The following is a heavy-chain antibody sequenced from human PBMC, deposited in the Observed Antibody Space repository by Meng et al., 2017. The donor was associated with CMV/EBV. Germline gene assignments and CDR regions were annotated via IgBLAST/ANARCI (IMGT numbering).Heavy chain of an antibody. Sequence: GESLKISCAASGFTFSSYAMHWVRQAPGKGLEWVAVISYDGSNKYYADSVKGRFTISRDNSKNTLYLQMNSLRAEDTAVYYCARDPSTTVVTWGYNWFDPWGQGTLVTVSS. CDR1: GFTFSSYA. D-gene: IGHD4-23*01. V-gene: IGHV3-30*04. CDR2: ISYDGSNK. J-gene: IGHJ5*02. CDR3: ARDPSTTVVTWGYNWFDP.